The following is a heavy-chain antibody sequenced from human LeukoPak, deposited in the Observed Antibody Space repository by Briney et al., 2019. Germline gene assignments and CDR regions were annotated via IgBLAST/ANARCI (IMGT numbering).Heavy chain of an antibody. J-gene: IGHJ4*02. CDR2: IRYDGSRK. CDR1: GFTFNNYG. CDR3: AKDSPYRDDFLTTPLDY. D-gene: IGHD3-9*01. Sequence: PGGSLRLSCAASGFTFNNYGMHWVRQAPGKGLEWVAFIRYDGSRKYSADSVKGRFTISRDNSKNTLYLQMSSLRAEDTAVYYCAKDSPYRDDFLTTPLDYWGQGTLVTVSS. V-gene: IGHV3-30*02.